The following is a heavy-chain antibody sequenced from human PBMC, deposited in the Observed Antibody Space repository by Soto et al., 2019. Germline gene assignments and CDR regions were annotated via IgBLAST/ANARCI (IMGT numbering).Heavy chain of an antibody. Sequence: EVQLVESGGGLVQPGGSLRLSCAASGFTFSSYWMSWVRQAPGKGLEWVANIKQDGSEKYYVDSVKGRFTISRDNAKNSLYLQMNSLRAEDTAVYYCAREGYCSSTSCYGDHYYYMDVWGKGTTVTVSS. J-gene: IGHJ6*03. V-gene: IGHV3-7*01. CDR2: IKQDGSEK. D-gene: IGHD2-2*01. CDR1: GFTFSSYW. CDR3: AREGYCSSTSCYGDHYYYMDV.